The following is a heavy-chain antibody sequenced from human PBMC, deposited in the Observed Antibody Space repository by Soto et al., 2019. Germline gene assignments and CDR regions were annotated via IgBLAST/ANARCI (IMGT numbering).Heavy chain of an antibody. J-gene: IGHJ2*01. V-gene: IGHV3-21*04. CDR2: ISSSGSTI. CDR1: GFTFSSYS. D-gene: IGHD2-15*01. CDR3: ARGGRRADWYFDL. Sequence: EVQLVESGGGLVKPGGSLRLSCAASGFTFSSYSMNWVRQAPGKGLEWVSSISSSGSTIYYADSVKGRFTISRDNAKNSLYLQMNSLRAEDTAVYYCARGGRRADWYFDLWGRGTLVTVSS.